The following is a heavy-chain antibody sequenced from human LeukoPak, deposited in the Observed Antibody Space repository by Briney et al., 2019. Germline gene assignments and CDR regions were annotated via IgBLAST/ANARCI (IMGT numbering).Heavy chain of an antibody. CDR1: GFTVSSNY. CDR2: IYSGGNT. V-gene: IGHV3-66*01. J-gene: IGHJ4*02. CDR3: ARGNYFDY. Sequence: GGSLRLSCAASGFTVSSNYMSWVRHAPGKGLEWVSIIYSGGNTYYAGSVKGRFTISRDSSENTLYLQMNSLRAEDTAVYYCARGNYFDYWGQGTLVTVSS.